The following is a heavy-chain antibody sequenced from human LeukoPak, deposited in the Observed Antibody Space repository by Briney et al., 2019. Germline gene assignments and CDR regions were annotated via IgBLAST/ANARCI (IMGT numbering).Heavy chain of an antibody. J-gene: IGHJ4*02. Sequence: GSPRLSCAASGVSSTTYWISWVRPAPGGGLGWGANIVLVGSEKYYMESVKGRFTTSRDNDKNSLYMRMNRLRAADTGVYYCARGGNSREYWGQGTPVTVSS. CDR3: ARGGNSREY. V-gene: IGHV3-7*01. D-gene: IGHD5-18*01. CDR1: GVSSTTYW. CDR2: IVLVGSEK.